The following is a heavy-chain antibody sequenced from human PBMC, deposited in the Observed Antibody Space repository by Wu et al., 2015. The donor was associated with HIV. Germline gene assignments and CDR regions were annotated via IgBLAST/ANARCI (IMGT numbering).Heavy chain of an antibody. CDR3: ARTPYYGSGGGYFDY. V-gene: IGHV3-48*03. J-gene: IGHJ4*02. Sequence: GGSLRLSCAASGFTFSSYEMNWVRQAPGKGLEWVSHISSSGRTIYYADSVKGRFTISRDDAKNSLYLQMNSLRAEDTAVYYCARTPYYGSGGGYFDYWGQGTLVTVSS. D-gene: IGHD3-10*01. CDR1: GFTFSSYE. CDR2: ISSSGRTI.